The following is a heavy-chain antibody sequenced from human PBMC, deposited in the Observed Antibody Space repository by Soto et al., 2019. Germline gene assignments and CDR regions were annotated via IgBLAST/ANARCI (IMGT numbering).Heavy chain of an antibody. CDR2: IIPIFGTA. CDR1: GGTFSSYA. V-gene: IGHV1-69*13. CDR3: ARDIAVAGTGWFDP. J-gene: IGHJ5*02. Sequence: GASVKVSCKASGGTFSSYAISWVRQAPGQGLEWMGGIIPIFGTANYAQKFQGRVTITADESTSTAYMELSSLRSEDTAVYYCARDIAVAGTGWFDPWGQGTLVTVSS. D-gene: IGHD6-19*01.